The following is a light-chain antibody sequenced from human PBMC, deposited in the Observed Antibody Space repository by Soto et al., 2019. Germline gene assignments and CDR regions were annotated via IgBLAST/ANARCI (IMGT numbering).Light chain of an antibody. Sequence: QSALTQPASVSGSPGQSITISCTGISSDVGGYNYVSWYQHHPGKAPKLMIYDVSDRPSGISNRFSGSKSGNTASLTISGLQTEDEADYYCSSYTSTNTVFGGGTKLTVL. CDR2: DVS. CDR1: SSDVGGYNY. J-gene: IGLJ2*01. CDR3: SSYTSTNTV. V-gene: IGLV2-14*03.